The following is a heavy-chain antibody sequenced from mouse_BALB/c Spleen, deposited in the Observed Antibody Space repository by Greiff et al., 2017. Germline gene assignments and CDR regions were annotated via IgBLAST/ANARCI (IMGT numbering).Heavy chain of an antibody. CDR3: ARGDGNYYWYFDV. CDR2: ISSGGSYT. D-gene: IGHD2-1*01. V-gene: IGHV5-9-3*01. J-gene: IGHJ1*01. Sequence: EVKVVESGGGLVKPGGSLKLSCAASGFTFSSYAMSWVRQTPEKRLEWVATISSGGSYTYYPDSVKGRFTISRDNAKNTLYLQMSSLRSEDTAMYYCARGDGNYYWYFDVWGAGTTVTVSS. CDR1: GFTFSSYA.